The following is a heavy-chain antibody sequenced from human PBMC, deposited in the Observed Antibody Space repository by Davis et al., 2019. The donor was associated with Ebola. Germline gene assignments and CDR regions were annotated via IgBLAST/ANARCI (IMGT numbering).Heavy chain of an antibody. CDR1: GFTFSSYS. CDR2: ISSSSSYI. CDR3: ARFRWDCSSTSCYWYYYYGMDV. D-gene: IGHD2-2*01. V-gene: IGHV3-21*01. J-gene: IGHJ6*02. Sequence: GGPLRLSCAPSGFTFSSYSMNWVRQAPGKGLDWVPSISSSSSYIYYADSVKGRFTIPRDNAKNSLYLQMNSLRAEDTAVYYCARFRWDCSSTSCYWYYYYGMDVWGQGTTVTVSS.